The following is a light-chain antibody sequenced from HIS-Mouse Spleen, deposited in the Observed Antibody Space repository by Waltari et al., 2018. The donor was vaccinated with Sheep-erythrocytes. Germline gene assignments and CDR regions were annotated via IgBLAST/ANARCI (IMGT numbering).Light chain of an antibody. J-gene: IGLJ1*01. CDR2: SNN. CDR1: SSNIGSNT. V-gene: IGLV1-44*01. Sequence: QSVLTQPPSASGTPGQRVTISCSGSSSNIGSNTVHWYQQLPGTAPKLLIYSNNQRPSGVPDRFSGSKSGTSASLAISGLQSEDEANYYCCSYAGSYNYVFGTGTKVTVL. CDR3: CSYAGSYNYV.